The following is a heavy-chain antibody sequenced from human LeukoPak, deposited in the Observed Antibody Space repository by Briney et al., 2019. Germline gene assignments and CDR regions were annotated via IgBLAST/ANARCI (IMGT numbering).Heavy chain of an antibody. CDR2: ISTSGNSI. CDR1: GFTFSSYE. D-gene: IGHD1-26*01. V-gene: IGHV3-48*03. J-gene: IGHJ4*02. CDR3: VREAAATLFDY. Sequence: PGGSLRLSCAASGFTFSSYEMNWVRQAPGKGLEWVSYISTSGNSIYYADSVKGRFTISRDNAKNSLFLQMNSLRAEDTAVYYCVREAAATLFDYWGQGTLVTVSS.